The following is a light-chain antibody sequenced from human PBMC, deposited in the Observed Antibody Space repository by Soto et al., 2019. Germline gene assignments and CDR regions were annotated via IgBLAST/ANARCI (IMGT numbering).Light chain of an antibody. CDR3: QQYDSWPLT. J-gene: IGKJ4*01. Sequence: EIVMTQSPGTLSVSTEEGATLSCRASQSVDRNLAWYQQKPGQAPRLLIYGASTRPTGIPDRFSGSGSGTEFSLTISSLQSEDFAVYYCQQYDSWPLTFGGGNKVEIK. CDR1: QSVDRN. CDR2: GAS. V-gene: IGKV3D-15*01.